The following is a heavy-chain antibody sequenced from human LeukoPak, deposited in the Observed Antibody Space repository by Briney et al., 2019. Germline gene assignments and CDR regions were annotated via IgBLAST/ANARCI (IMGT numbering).Heavy chain of an antibody. CDR1: GYTFTSYD. V-gene: IGHV1-8*01. J-gene: IGHJ6*02. D-gene: IGHD4-17*01. Sequence: ASVKVSCKASGYTFTSYDINWVRQATGQGLEWMGWMNPNSGNTGYAQKFQGRVTMTRNTSIGTAYMELSSLRSEDTAVYYCARGFRLRLWSDYGECYYYYGMDVWGQGTTVTVSS. CDR3: ARGFRLRLWSDYGECYYYYGMDV. CDR2: MNPNSGNT.